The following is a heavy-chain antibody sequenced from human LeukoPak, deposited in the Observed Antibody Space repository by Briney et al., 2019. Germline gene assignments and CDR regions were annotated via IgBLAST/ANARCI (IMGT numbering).Heavy chain of an antibody. CDR2: ISSSGSTI. Sequence: GGSLRLSCAASGFTFSDYYMSWIRQAPGKGLEWVSYISSSGSTIYYADSVKGRFTISRDNAKNTLYLQMNSLRAEDTAVYYCARADYDFWSGSEYFQHWGQGTLVTVSS. D-gene: IGHD3-3*01. V-gene: IGHV3-11*04. J-gene: IGHJ1*01. CDR1: GFTFSDYY. CDR3: ARADYDFWSGSEYFQH.